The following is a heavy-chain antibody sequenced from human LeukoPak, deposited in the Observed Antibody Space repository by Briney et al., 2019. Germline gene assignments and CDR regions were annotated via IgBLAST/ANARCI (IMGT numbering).Heavy chain of an antibody. CDR3: VKDLGGAVAGDY. D-gene: IGHD6-19*01. CDR2: ISSSGSNT. Sequence: PGGSLRLSCAASGFTFSSYEMNWVRQAPGKGLEWISYISSSGSNTNYADSVKGRFTISRDNSKNTLYLQMSSLRAEDTAVYYCVKDLGGAVAGDYWGQGTLVTVSS. J-gene: IGHJ4*02. V-gene: IGHV3-48*03. CDR1: GFTFSSYE.